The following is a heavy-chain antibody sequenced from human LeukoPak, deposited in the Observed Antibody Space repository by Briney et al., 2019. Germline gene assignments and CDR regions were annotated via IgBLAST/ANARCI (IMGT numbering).Heavy chain of an antibody. V-gene: IGHV4-4*02. CDR3: ARNSGYSDLNY. D-gene: IGHD3-22*01. CDR1: GDSFSGNNY. J-gene: IGHJ4*02. CDR2: IYRSGAT. Sequence: SETLSLTCAVSGDSFSGNNYWTWVRQPPGKGLEWIGEIYRSGATDYNPSLKSRVTVSQDKSKNQFSLKLNSVTAADTAIYYCARNSGYSDLNYWGQGVLVTVSS.